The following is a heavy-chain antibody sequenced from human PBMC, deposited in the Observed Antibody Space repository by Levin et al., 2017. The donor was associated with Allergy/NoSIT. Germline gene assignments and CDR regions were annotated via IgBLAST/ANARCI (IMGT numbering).Heavy chain of an antibody. J-gene: IGHJ4*02. D-gene: IGHD5-12*01. CDR3: ARDAGRSWLRGRWYFDY. V-gene: IGHV6-1*01. CDR2: TYYRSKWYN. Sequence: SQTLSLTCAISGDSVSSNSAAWNWIRQSPSRGLEWLGRTYYRSKWYNDYAVSVKSRITINPDTSKNQFSLQLNSVTPEDTAVYYCARDAGRSWLRGRWYFDYWGQGTLVTVSS. CDR1: GDSVSSNSAA.